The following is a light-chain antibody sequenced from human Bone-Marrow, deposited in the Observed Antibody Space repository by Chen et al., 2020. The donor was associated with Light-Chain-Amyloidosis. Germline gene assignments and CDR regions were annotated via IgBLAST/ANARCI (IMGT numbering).Light chain of an antibody. CDR1: NSNIGGNY. CDR2: RNN. J-gene: IGLJ3*02. Sequence: HSALTQSPSASGTPGQRVTISCSGDNSNIGGNYVYWYHQVPGTAPKLLIYRNNLRPSGVPERFSGSKSGASASLAIRGLRSEDEADYYCGSWDAGLSGPVFGGGTRLTVL. CDR3: GSWDAGLSGPV. V-gene: IGLV1-47*01.